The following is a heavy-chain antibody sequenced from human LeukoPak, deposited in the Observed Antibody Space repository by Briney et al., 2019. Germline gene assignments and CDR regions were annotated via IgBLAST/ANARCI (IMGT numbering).Heavy chain of an antibody. J-gene: IGHJ3*02. CDR3: ARDGLMVYAIEGPGAFDI. V-gene: IGHV3-7*01. Sequence: GGSLRPSCAASGFSFNSYWMSWVRQAPGKRLEWAANIKEDGSEKKYVDSVKGRFTISRDNAKNSLFLQMDSLSAEDTAVYYCARDGLMVYAIEGPGAFDIWGQGTMVTVSS. D-gene: IGHD2-8*01. CDR1: GFSFNSYW. CDR2: IKEDGSEK.